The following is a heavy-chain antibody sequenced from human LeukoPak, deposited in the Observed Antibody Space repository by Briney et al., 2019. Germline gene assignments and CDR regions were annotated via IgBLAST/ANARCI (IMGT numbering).Heavy chain of an antibody. V-gene: IGHV4-39*07. J-gene: IGHJ4*02. Sequence: SETLSLTCTVSGGSISSSSYYWGWIRQPPGKGLEWIGSIYYSGSTYYNPSLKSRVTISVDTSKNQFSLKLSSVTAADTAVYYCARLLPNGWELSNYFDYWGQGTLVTVSS. D-gene: IGHD1-26*01. CDR1: GGSISSSSYY. CDR3: ARLLPNGWELSNYFDY. CDR2: IYYSGST.